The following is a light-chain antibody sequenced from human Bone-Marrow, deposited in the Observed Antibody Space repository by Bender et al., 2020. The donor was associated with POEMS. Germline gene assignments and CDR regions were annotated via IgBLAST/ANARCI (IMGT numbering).Light chain of an antibody. CDR2: TRN. CDR3: ATWDDTLSGPV. Sequence: QSALTQPPSLSGTPGQRVTISCSGGSSNIGNNHVYWYQHIPGTAPKVVIYTRNRRASGVPDRFSGSKSGTSASLVISGLRSDDEAVYICATWDDTLSGPVFGGGTELTVL. V-gene: IGLV1-47*01. CDR1: SSNIGNNH. J-gene: IGLJ2*01.